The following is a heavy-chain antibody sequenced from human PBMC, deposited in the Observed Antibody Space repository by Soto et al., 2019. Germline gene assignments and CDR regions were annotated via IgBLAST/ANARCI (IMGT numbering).Heavy chain of an antibody. CDR3: ARVSGGYSYGKNYYGMDV. J-gene: IGHJ6*02. CDR2: INPNSGGT. CDR1: GYTFTGYY. Sequence: ASVKVSCKASGYTFTGYYMHWVRQAPGQGLEWMGWINPNSGGTNYAQKFQGWVTMTRDTSISTAYMELSRLRSDDTAVYYCARVSGGYSYGKNYYGMDVWGQGTTVTVSS. V-gene: IGHV1-2*04. D-gene: IGHD5-18*01.